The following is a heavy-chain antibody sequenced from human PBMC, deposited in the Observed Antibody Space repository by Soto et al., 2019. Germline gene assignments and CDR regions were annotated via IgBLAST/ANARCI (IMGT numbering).Heavy chain of an antibody. Sequence: PGGSLRLSCAASGFTFSSYGMHWVRQAPGKGLEWVAVISYDGSNKYYADSVKGRFTISRDNSKNTLYLQMNSLRAEDTAVYYCAKDNQWLASFDYWGQGTLVTVSS. J-gene: IGHJ4*02. CDR2: ISYDGSNK. V-gene: IGHV3-30*18. CDR1: GFTFSSYG. D-gene: IGHD6-19*01. CDR3: AKDNQWLASFDY.